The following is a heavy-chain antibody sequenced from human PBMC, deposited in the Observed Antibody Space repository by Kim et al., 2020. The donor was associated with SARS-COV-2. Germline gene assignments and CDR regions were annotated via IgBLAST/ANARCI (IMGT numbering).Heavy chain of an antibody. CDR2: ISSSGSYK. D-gene: IGHD3-3*01. Sequence: GGSLRLSCAASGFTFNSYSLNWVRQAPGKELEWVSSISSSGSYKYYADSVKGRFTISRDNAKNSLYLQMNSLRDEDTAVYYCARDLDDFWIGYGLYVYWGQSPLVTVSS. CDR3: ARDLDDFWIGYGLYVY. CDR1: GFTFNSYS. J-gene: IGHJ4*02. V-gene: IGHV3-21*01.